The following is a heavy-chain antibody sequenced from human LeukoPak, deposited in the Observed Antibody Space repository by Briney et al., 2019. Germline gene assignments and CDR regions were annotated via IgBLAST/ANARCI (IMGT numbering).Heavy chain of an antibody. CDR1: GFTFSSYG. CDR3: AKIDIAVAGTGDYYYGMDV. V-gene: IGHV3-30*18. CDR2: XXXXGSKK. J-gene: IGHJ6*02. D-gene: IGHD6-19*01. Sequence: GRSLRLSCAASGFTFSSYGMHWVRQAPGKGLXXXXXXXXXGSKKYYADSVKGRFTISRDNSKNTLYLQMNSLRAEDTAVYYCAKIDIAVAGTGDYYYGMDVWGQGTTVTVSS.